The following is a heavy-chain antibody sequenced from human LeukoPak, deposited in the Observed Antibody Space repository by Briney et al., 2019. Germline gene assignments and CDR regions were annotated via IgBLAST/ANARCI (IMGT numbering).Heavy chain of an antibody. J-gene: IGHJ4*02. CDR3: ARQGYSGHSQGAADY. D-gene: IGHD4-23*01. Sequence: ASVKVSCKAPGYTFSIYGFSWVRQAPGQGLEWMGWISVYNGNTNYAQKFQGRVTTTTDTSTSTAHTELRSLRSDDTAVYYCARQGYSGHSQGAADYWGQGTLVTVSS. CDR1: GYTFSIYG. V-gene: IGHV1-18*01. CDR2: ISVYNGNT.